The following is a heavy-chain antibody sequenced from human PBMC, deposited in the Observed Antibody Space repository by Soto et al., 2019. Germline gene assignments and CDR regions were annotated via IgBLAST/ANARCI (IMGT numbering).Heavy chain of an antibody. CDR1: GFTINNSY. CDR2: IYTSGST. V-gene: IGHV3-66*01. J-gene: IGHJ4*02. CDR3: ARGATDFDY. Sequence: EVQLVESGGGLVQPGGSLRLSCAASGFTINNSYFSWVRQAPGKGLEWVAFIYTSGSTSYADSVEGRFTISRDNSKNTLFLQMNSLRAEDTAVYYCARGATDFDYWGQGTLVTVSS.